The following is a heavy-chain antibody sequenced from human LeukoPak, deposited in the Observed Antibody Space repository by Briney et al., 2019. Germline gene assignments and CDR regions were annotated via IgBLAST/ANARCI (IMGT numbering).Heavy chain of an antibody. Sequence: GGSLRLSCAASGFTFSNSWMSWVRQAPGKGLEWVANIKQDGSEKYYVDSVKGRFTISRDNAKNSLYLQMNSLRAEDTALYYCARRRITMVRGVILSYYFDYWGQGTLVTVSS. J-gene: IGHJ4*02. V-gene: IGHV3-7*03. D-gene: IGHD3-10*01. CDR3: ARRRITMVRGVILSYYFDY. CDR1: GFTFSNSW. CDR2: IKQDGSEK.